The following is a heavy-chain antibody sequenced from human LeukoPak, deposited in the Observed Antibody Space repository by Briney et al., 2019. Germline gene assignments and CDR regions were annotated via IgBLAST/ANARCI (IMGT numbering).Heavy chain of an antibody. V-gene: IGHV3-33*01. CDR2: IWYDGSNK. CDR3: ARDVGGTVDF. Sequence: PGGSLRLSCAASGFTFSNYGTHWVRQAPGKGLEWVAVIWYDGSNKFYADSVKGRFTISRDNSKNTLYLQMNSLRAEDTAVYYCARDVGGTVDFWGQGTLVSVSS. D-gene: IGHD1-26*01. J-gene: IGHJ4*02. CDR1: GFTFSNYG.